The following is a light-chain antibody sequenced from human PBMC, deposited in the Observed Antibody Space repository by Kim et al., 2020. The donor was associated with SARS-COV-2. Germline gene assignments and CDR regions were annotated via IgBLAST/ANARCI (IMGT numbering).Light chain of an antibody. Sequence: ALGQTVRLTCQGDSLRRYYASWYQQKPGQAPVLVIYGKNNRPSGIPDRFSGSSSGNTASLTITGAQAEDEADYYCNSRDSSGNHYVFGTGTQLTVL. CDR3: NSRDSSGNHYV. V-gene: IGLV3-19*01. CDR1: SLRRYY. J-gene: IGLJ1*01. CDR2: GKN.